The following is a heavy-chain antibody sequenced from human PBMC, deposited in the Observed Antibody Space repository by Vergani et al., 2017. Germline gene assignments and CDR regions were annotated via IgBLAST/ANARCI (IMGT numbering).Heavy chain of an antibody. Sequence: QVQLVQSGAEVKKPGSSVKVSCKASGGTFSSYAISWVRQAPGQGLEWMGGIIPIFGTANYAQKFQGRVTITADESTSTAYMELSSLRSEDTAVYYCAREEEEMATIFPAFDIWGQGTIVTVSS. V-gene: IGHV1-69*01. CDR1: GGTFSSYA. CDR3: AREEEEMATIFPAFDI. D-gene: IGHD5-24*01. J-gene: IGHJ3*02. CDR2: IIPIFGTA.